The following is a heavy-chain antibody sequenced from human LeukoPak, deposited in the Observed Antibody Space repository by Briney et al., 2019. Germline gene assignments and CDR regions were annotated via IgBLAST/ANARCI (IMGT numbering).Heavy chain of an antibody. V-gene: IGHV1-69*13. Sequence: SVKVSCKASGGTFSSYAISWVRQAPGQGLEWVGGIILIFGTANYAQKFQGRVTITADESTNTAYMELSSLRSEDTAVYYCARGEVPPHYFDYWGQGTLVTVSS. CDR2: IILIFGTA. CDR3: ARGEVPPHYFDY. CDR1: GGTFSSYA. J-gene: IGHJ4*02.